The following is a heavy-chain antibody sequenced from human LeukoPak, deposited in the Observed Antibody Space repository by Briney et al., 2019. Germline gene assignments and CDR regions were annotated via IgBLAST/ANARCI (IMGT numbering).Heavy chain of an antibody. J-gene: IGHJ6*02. CDR2: IYTSGST. CDR3: ARVSRWTMYSSSWYPLDYYYGMDV. Sequence: PSETLSLTCTVSGGSISSYYWSWIRQPAGKGLEWIGRIYTSGSTNYNPSLKSRVTMSVDTSKNQFSLKLSSVTAADTAVYYCARVSRWTMYSSSWYPLDYYYGMDVWGQGTTVTVSS. D-gene: IGHD6-13*01. CDR1: GGSISSYY. V-gene: IGHV4-4*07.